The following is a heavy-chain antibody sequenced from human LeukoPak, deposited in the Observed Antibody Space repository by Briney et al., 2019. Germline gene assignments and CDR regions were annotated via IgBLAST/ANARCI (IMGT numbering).Heavy chain of an antibody. CDR2: INPNSGGT. Sequence: ASVKVSCKASGYTFTGYYMHWVRQAPGQGLEWMGWINPNSGGTNYAQKFQGRVTMTRDTSISTAYMELSRLRSDDTAVYYCARDPPGDYYMDVWGKGTTVTVSS. CDR1: GYTFTGYY. V-gene: IGHV1-2*02. CDR3: ARDPPGDYYMDV. D-gene: IGHD3-10*01. J-gene: IGHJ6*03.